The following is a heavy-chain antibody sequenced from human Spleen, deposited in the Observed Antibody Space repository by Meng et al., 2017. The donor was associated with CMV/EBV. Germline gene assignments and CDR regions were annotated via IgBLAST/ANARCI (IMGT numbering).Heavy chain of an antibody. Sequence: QVQLQESGPGLVKPSETLCLTCTVSGDFINGYYWSWIRQPPGRGLEWIGYIYYSGSTNYNPSLMSPVTISVDMSRNQFSLKLTSVTAADTAVYYCARTPLVRGVFRFDYWGQGTLVTVSS. CDR1: GDFINGYY. J-gene: IGHJ4*02. V-gene: IGHV4-59*08. CDR2: IYYSGST. D-gene: IGHD3-10*01. CDR3: ARTPLVRGVFRFDY.